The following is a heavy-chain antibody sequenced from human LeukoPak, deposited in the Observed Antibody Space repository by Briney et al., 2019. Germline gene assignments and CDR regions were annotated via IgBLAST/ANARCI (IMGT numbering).Heavy chain of an antibody. CDR2: IYYSGST. J-gene: IGHJ4*02. Sequence: SETLSLTCTVSGGSISSSSYYWGWIRQPPGKGLEWIESIYYSGSTYYNPSLKSRVTISVDTSKNQFSLKLSSVTAADTAVYYCARVPHDYVWGSYRRYFDYWGQGTLVTVSS. CDR3: ARVPHDYVWGSYRRYFDY. D-gene: IGHD3-16*02. CDR1: GGSISSSSYY. V-gene: IGHV4-39*07.